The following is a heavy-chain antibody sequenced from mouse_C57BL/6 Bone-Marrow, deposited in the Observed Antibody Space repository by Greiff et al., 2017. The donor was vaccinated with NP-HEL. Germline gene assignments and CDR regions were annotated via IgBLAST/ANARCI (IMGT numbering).Heavy chain of an antibody. J-gene: IGHJ4*01. D-gene: IGHD1-1*01. CDR1: GFTFSSYG. CDR2: ISSGGSYT. CDR3: ARYYYGSSYYYAMDY. Sequence: EVMLVESGGDLVKPGGSLKLSCAASGFTFSSYGMSWVRQTPDKRLEWVATISSGGSYTYYPDSVKGRFTISRDNAKNTLYLQMSSLKSEDTAMYYCARYYYGSSYYYAMDYWGQGTSVTVSS. V-gene: IGHV5-6*01.